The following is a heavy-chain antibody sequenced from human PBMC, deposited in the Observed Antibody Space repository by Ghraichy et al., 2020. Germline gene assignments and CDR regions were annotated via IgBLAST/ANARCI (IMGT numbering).Heavy chain of an antibody. CDR2: MYYRGST. D-gene: IGHD3-10*01. Sequence: SETLSLTCTVSGGSMTRVGYYWTWIRQFPGKGLEWIGYMYYRGSTYYNPSLKSRVSRSGDTSQNQFSLKLTSVTAADTAVYYCATSGADHYHGMDVWGQGTTVTVSS. V-gene: IGHV4-31*03. J-gene: IGHJ6*02. CDR1: GGSMTRVGYY. CDR3: ATSGADHYHGMDV.